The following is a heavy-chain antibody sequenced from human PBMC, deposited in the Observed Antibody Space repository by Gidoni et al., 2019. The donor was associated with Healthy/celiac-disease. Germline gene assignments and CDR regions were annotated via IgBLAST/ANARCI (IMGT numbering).Heavy chain of an antibody. D-gene: IGHD1-20*01. CDR2: ISAYSGNT. CDR1: GYTFTSYG. Sequence: VKVSCKASGYTFTSYGISWVRQAPGQGLEWMGWISAYSGNTNYAQKLQGRVTMTTDTSTSTAYMELRSLRSDDTAVYYCARLVGVYNWNDEGSDYWGQGTLVTVSS. V-gene: IGHV1-18*01. J-gene: IGHJ4*02. CDR3: ARLVGVYNWNDEGSDY.